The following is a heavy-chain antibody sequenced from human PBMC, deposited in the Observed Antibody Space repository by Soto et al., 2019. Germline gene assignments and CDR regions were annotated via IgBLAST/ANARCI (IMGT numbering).Heavy chain of an antibody. V-gene: IGHV1-18*01. Sequence: ASVKISCKASGYTFTSYGISWVRQAPGQGLEWMGWISAYNGNTNYAQKLKGRVTMTTDTSTSTAYMELRSLRSDDTAVYYCAMGVLRFLEWLSPSADYYGMDVWGQGTTVTVSS. D-gene: IGHD3-3*01. CDR1: GYTFTSYG. J-gene: IGHJ6*02. CDR2: ISAYNGNT. CDR3: AMGVLRFLEWLSPSADYYGMDV.